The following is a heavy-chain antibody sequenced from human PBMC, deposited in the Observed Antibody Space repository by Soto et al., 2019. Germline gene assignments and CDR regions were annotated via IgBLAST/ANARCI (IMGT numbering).Heavy chain of an antibody. D-gene: IGHD2-8*01. V-gene: IGHV1-18*01. J-gene: IGHJ4*02. Sequence: QVQLVQSGAEVRKPGASVKVSCKASGYTFSNYGIFWVRQAPGQGLEWMGWIYPYNGNTHYAQKLQGRVTLTTDTSTSTDYMDLRSLTSDDTAIYYCARDINGEAGGGYWGQGTLVTVSS. CDR2: IYPYNGNT. CDR3: ARDINGEAGGGY. CDR1: GYTFSNYG.